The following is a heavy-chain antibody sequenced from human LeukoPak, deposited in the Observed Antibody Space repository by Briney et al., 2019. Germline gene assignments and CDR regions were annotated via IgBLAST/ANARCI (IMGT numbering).Heavy chain of an antibody. CDR3: AREGIVVVPAAQAPYYYYYMDV. CDR2: INPDSGGT. Sequence: ASVKVSCKASGYTFTGYYMRWVRQAPGQGREWMGWINPDSGGTNYAQKFQGRVTMTRDTSISTAYMELSRLRSDDTAVYYCAREGIVVVPAAQAPYYYYYMDVWGKGTTVTVSS. V-gene: IGHV1-2*02. J-gene: IGHJ6*03. CDR1: GYTFTGYY. D-gene: IGHD2-2*01.